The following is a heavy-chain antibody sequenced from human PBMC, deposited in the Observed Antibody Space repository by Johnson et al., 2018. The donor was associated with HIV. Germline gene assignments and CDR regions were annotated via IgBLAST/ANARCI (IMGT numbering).Heavy chain of an antibody. D-gene: IGHD1-26*01. Sequence: VPLVESGGGLVQPGRSLRLSCAASGFTFDDYAMHWVRQAPGKGLEWVSGISWNSGTICYADSVKGRFAISRDNAKNSMYLQMNSLRPEETAVYYWARGGEGSWELPTTNAFDIWGQGTMVTVSS. J-gene: IGHJ3*02. V-gene: IGHV3-9*01. CDR3: ARGGEGSWELPTTNAFDI. CDR2: ISWNSGTI. CDR1: GFTFDDYA.